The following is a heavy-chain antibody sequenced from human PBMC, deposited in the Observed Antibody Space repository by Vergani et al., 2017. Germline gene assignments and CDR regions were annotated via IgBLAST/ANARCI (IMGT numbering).Heavy chain of an antibody. J-gene: IGHJ4*02. CDR2: TYYSGST. D-gene: IGHD3-10*01. Sequence: QVQLQESGPGLVKPSQTLSLTCTVSGGSISSGDYYWGWIRQPPGKGLEWIGYTYYSGSTYYNPSLKSRVTISVDTSKNQFSLKLSSVTAADTAVYYCARGTEWFGEYRAFYFDYWGQGTLVTVSS. CDR3: ARGTEWFGEYRAFYFDY. V-gene: IGHV4-30-4*01. CDR1: GGSISSGDYY.